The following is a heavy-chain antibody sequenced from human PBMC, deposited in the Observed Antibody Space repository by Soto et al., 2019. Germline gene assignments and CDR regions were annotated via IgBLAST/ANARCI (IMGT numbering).Heavy chain of an antibody. Sequence: GGSLRLSCAASGFTVTSKSMSWVRQAPGKGLEWVSSISSTTNYIYYGDSMKGRFTISRDNAKNSLYLEMSSLRAEDTAVYYCARESEDLTSNFDYWGQGTLVTVSS. CDR2: ISSTTNYI. V-gene: IGHV3-21*06. J-gene: IGHJ4*02. CDR3: ARESEDLTSNFDY. CDR1: GFTVTSKS.